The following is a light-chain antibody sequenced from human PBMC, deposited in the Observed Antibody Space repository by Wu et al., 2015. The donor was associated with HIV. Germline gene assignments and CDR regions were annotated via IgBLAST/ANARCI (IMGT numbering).Light chain of an antibody. CDR2: ATS. J-gene: IGKJ4*01. V-gene: IGKV1-8*01. CDR1: QDISSY. Sequence: AIGITQSPSSLSASTGDRVIITCRASQDISSYLAWYQQEPGKVPKLLMYATSTLQSGVPSRFSGSGSGTDFTLTISCLQSDDFASYFCQQYYSHPLTFGGGTKVESK. CDR3: QQYYSHPLT.